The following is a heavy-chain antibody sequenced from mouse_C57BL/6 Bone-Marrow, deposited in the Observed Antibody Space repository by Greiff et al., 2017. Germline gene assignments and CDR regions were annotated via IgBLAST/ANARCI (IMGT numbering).Heavy chain of an antibody. J-gene: IGHJ3*01. D-gene: IGHD3-2*02. Sequence: QVQLQQSGAELARPGASVKLSCKASGYTFTSYGISWVKQRTGQGLEWIGEIYPRSGNTYYNEKFKGKATLTADKSSSTAYMELRSLTSEDSAVYFGARRAAQATDFAYWGQGTLVTVSA. CDR2: IYPRSGNT. V-gene: IGHV1-81*01. CDR1: GYTFTSYG. CDR3: ARRAAQATDFAY.